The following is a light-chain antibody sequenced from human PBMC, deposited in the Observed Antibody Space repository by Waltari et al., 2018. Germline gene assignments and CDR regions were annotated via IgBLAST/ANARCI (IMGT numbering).Light chain of an antibody. V-gene: IGKV1D-12*01. CDR2: AAS. CDR1: QDVSRW. J-gene: IGKJ4*01. Sequence: DIQMTQSPSPVSASVGDTVSITCRASQDVSRWLAWYQHKPGEPPKLLIFAASSLHSGVPSRFRGDGSGTDFTLTISDLQPDDFATYYCQQADSFPLTLGGGTKVEI. CDR3: QQADSFPLT.